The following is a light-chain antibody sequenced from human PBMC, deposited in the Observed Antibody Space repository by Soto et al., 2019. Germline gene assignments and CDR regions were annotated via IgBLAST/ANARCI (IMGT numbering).Light chain of an antibody. CDR3: QQRSNWPPMYT. CDR1: QSVSSY. Sequence: DIVLTQSPATLSLSPGERATLSCRASQSVSSYLAWYQQRPGHVPRLLIYDASKRATGIPARFSASGSGTDLALTISSLEPEDFAIYFCQQRSNWPPMYTFGQGTKLEIK. CDR2: DAS. J-gene: IGKJ2*01. V-gene: IGKV3-11*01.